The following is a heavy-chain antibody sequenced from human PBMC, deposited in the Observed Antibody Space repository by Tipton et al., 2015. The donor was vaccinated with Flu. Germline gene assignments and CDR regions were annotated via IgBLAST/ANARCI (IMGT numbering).Heavy chain of an antibody. CDR3: ARAQHYDSNAYYYYYMDV. CDR2: INHSGGT. J-gene: IGHJ6*03. CDR1: GGSINTY. V-gene: IGHV4-34*01. D-gene: IGHD3-22*01. Sequence: LRLSCTVSGGSINTYWSWLRQAPGKGLEWIGEINHSGGTNYNPSLKSRVIISVDMSKNHFSLKLNSVTAADTAVYYCARAQHYDSNAYYYYYMDVWGKGTTVTVSS.